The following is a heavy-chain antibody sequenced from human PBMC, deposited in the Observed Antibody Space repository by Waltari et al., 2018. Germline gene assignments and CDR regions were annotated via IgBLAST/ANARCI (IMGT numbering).Heavy chain of an antibody. Sequence: QVQLQQWGAGLLKPSETLSLTCAVYGGSFSGYYWSWIRQPPGKGLEWIGEINHSGSTNYNPSLKSRFTISVDTSKNQFSLKLSSVTAADTAVYYCARGSDHWRYFDWPYFDYWGQGTLVTVSS. CDR2: INHSGST. CDR1: GGSFSGYY. CDR3: ARGSDHWRYFDWPYFDY. D-gene: IGHD3-9*01. J-gene: IGHJ4*02. V-gene: IGHV4-34*01.